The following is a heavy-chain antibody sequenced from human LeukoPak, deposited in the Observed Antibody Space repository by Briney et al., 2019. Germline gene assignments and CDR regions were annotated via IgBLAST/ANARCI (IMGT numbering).Heavy chain of an antibody. V-gene: IGHV3-23*01. Sequence: GGSLRLSCGASGFTFSSYGMSWVRQAPGKGLEWVSAISGSGGSTYYVDSVKGRFTISRDNSKNTLYLQMNSLRAEDTAVYYCAKDQVWLNDAFDIWGQGTMVTVSS. CDR3: AKDQVWLNDAFDI. CDR2: ISGSGGST. CDR1: GFTFSSYG. J-gene: IGHJ3*02. D-gene: IGHD5-24*01.